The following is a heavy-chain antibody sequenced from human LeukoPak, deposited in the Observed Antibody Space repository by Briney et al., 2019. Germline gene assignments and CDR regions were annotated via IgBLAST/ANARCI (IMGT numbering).Heavy chain of an antibody. J-gene: IGHJ4*02. CDR1: GFTFSSYA. D-gene: IGHD3-22*01. CDR2: ITRSGGST. Sequence: GGSLRLSCVVSGFTFSSYAMSWVRQAPGKGLEWVSAITRSGGSTYYADSVKGRFTISRDNSKNTLYLQMNSLRAEDTAVYYCAKDNGLGMIVVVTFFDYWGQGTLVTVSS. V-gene: IGHV3-23*01. CDR3: AKDNGLGMIVVVTFFDY.